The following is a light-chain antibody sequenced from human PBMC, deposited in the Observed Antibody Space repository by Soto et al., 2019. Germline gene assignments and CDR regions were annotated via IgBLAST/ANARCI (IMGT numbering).Light chain of an antibody. CDR2: AAS. CDR3: QQANSFPYT. CDR1: EDISYW. J-gene: IGKJ2*01. V-gene: IGKV1D-12*01. Sequence: EIQMTQTPSSVSASVGYRVAMTCRASEDISYWVAWYQQKPGKAPKLLIHAASSLHSGVPSRFSGSGSGTDFTLTITGLQPEDFATYYCQQANSFPYTFGQGTKVDIK.